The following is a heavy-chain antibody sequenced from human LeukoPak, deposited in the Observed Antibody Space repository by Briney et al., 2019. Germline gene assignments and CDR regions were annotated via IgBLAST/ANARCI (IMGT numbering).Heavy chain of an antibody. CDR2: VSGNGGNT. CDR1: GFTFNNYA. V-gene: IGHV3-23*01. CDR3: ATLGYRSGGSCPDAFDI. Sequence: GGSLRLSCAASGFTFNNYAMGWVRQPPGKGLEWVSGVSGNGGNTYYADSVKGRFTISRDYSKSTLYLQMNSLRAEDTAVYYCATLGYRSGGSCPDAFDIWGQGTMVTVS. D-gene: IGHD2-15*01. J-gene: IGHJ3*02.